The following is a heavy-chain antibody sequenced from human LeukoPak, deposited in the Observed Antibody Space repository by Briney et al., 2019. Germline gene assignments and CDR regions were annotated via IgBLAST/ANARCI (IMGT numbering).Heavy chain of an antibody. CDR2: ISGSGGST. CDR1: GFTFSSFA. Sequence: GGSLRLSCAASGFTFSSFAMSWVRQAPGKGLEWVSAISGSGGSTYYADSVKGRFTISRDNSKNTLYLQMNSLRAEDTAVYYCAAVPRPEDAFDIWGQGTMVTVSS. D-gene: IGHD1-14*01. CDR3: AAVPRPEDAFDI. J-gene: IGHJ3*02. V-gene: IGHV3-23*01.